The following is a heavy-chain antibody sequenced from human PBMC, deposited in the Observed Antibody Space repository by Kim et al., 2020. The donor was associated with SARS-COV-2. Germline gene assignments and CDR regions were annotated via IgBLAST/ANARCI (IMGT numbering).Heavy chain of an antibody. D-gene: IGHD6-19*01. CDR3: ARDPPNHSSGWWQPPDPPHSSFDY. Sequence: GGSLRLSCAASGFTFSSYGMHWVRQAPGKGLEWVAVISYDGSNKYYADSVKGRFTISRDNSKNTLYLQMTSLRAEDTAVYYCARDPPNHSSGWWQPPDPPHSSFDYWGQGTLVTVSS. V-gene: IGHV3-33*05. J-gene: IGHJ4*02. CDR1: GFTFSSYG. CDR2: ISYDGSNK.